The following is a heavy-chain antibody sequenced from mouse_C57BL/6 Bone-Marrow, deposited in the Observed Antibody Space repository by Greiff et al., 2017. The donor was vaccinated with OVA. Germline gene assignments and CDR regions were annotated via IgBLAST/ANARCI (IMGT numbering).Heavy chain of an antibody. J-gene: IGHJ4*01. CDR2: IRNKANNHAT. CDR3: TRRGCAYAMDY. Sequence: EVQLQESGGGLVQPGGSMKLSCAASGFTFSDAWMDWVRQSPEKGLEWVAEIRNKANNHATYYAESVKGRFTISRDDSKSSVYLQMNSLRAEDTGIYYCTRRGCAYAMDYWGQGTSVTVSS. V-gene: IGHV6-6*01. CDR1: GFTFSDAW.